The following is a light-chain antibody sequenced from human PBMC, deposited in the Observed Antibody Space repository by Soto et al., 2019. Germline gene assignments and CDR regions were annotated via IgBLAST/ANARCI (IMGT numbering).Light chain of an antibody. J-gene: IGLJ3*02. V-gene: IGLV2-14*01. CDR3: SSYKTGAWV. Sequence: QSALTQPASVSGSPGQSITISCTGTSSDIGSYDYVSWYQQYPGKAPRLIIYEVSNRPSGVSNRFSGSKSANTASLTISGLQAEDEADYYCSSYKTGAWVFGGGTKLTVL. CDR2: EVS. CDR1: SSDIGSYDY.